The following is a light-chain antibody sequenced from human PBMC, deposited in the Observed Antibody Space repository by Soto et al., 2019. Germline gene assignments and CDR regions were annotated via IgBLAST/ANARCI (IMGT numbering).Light chain of an antibody. J-gene: IGKJ5*01. Sequence: QLTQPPSSLPGSEGDRFTITFLASQGINTFLAWYQQKAGEAPKLLIYAASTLQSGVPSRFSGSGSGTDFTPTISSLHSEDFATYYCQQLNSYPITFGQGTRLEIK. CDR2: AAS. CDR3: QQLNSYPIT. V-gene: IGKV1-9*01. CDR1: QGINTF.